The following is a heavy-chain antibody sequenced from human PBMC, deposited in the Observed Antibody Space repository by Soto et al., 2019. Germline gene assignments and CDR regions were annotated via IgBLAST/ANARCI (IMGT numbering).Heavy chain of an antibody. Sequence: QPLLQESGPGLVKPSETLSLTCTVSGGSIASRSYYWGWIRQPPGKGLEWIGTIHYSGRTYYNPSLKTRVTISVDTSKNQFSLKLRSVTATDTAVYYCARHEQQLELCDYWGQGTLVTVSS. CDR1: GGSIASRSYY. CDR2: IHYSGRT. V-gene: IGHV4-39*01. J-gene: IGHJ4*02. D-gene: IGHD6-6*01. CDR3: ARHEQQLELCDY.